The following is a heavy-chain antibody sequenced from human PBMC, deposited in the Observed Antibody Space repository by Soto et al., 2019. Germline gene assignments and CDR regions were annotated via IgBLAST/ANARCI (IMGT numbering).Heavy chain of an antibody. V-gene: IGHV5-51*01. J-gene: IGHJ6*02. CDR3: ARRNYYDSSGYSYYYGMDV. D-gene: IGHD3-22*01. Sequence: GESLKISCKGSGYSFTSYWSGWVRQMPGKGLEWMGIIYPGDSDTRYSPSFQGQVTISADKSISTAYLQWSSLKASDTAMYYCARRNYYDSSGYSYYYGMDVWGQGTTVTVSS. CDR2: IYPGDSDT. CDR1: GYSFTSYW.